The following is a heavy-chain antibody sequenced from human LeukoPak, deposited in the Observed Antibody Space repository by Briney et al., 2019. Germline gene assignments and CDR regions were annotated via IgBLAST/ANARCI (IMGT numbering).Heavy chain of an antibody. CDR2: VSPSGDIL. V-gene: IGHV3-23*01. CDR3: AKDSAWIQFDD. CDR1: GFTFSSHG. D-gene: IGHD5-18*01. Sequence: GGSLRLSCVASGFTFSSHGMNWVRQAPGKGLDWVSGVSPSGDILYYADSVKGRFTISRDNPKNTVYLQMNRLGAEDTAIYFCAKDSAWIQFDDWGQGTLVTVSS. J-gene: IGHJ4*02.